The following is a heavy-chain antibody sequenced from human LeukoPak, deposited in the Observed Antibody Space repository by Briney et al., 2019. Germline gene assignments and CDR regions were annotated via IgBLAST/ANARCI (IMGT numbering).Heavy chain of an antibody. J-gene: IGHJ4*02. Sequence: GESLKISCAASGFTFSSYSMNWVRQAPGKGLEWVSSISSSSSYIYYADSVKGRFTISRDNAKNSLYLQMNSLRAEDTAVYYCARVTAVVGFGYWGQGTLVTVSS. CDR1: GFTFSSYS. CDR3: ARVTAVVGFGY. CDR2: ISSSSSYI. V-gene: IGHV3-21*01. D-gene: IGHD6-19*01.